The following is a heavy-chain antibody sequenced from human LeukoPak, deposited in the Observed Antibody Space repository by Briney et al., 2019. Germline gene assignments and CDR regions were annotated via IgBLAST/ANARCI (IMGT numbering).Heavy chain of an antibody. D-gene: IGHD2-2*01. CDR2: IYSGGST. Sequence: GESLKISCVASGFSFSSYAINWVRQAPGKGLEWVSVIYSGGSTYYADSVKGRFTISRDNSKNTLYLQMNSLRAEDTAVYYCAGQRFVVVPAAIRPDWNYYYGMDVWGQGTTVTVSS. CDR3: AGQRFVVVPAAIRPDWNYYYGMDV. J-gene: IGHJ6*02. CDR1: GFSFSSYA. V-gene: IGHV3-53*01.